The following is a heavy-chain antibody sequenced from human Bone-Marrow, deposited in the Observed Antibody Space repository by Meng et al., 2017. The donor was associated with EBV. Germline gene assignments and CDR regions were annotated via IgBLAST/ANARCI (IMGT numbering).Heavy chain of an antibody. CDR3: AHRRDYSYFDY. J-gene: IGHJ4*02. D-gene: IGHD2-21*01. Sequence: ISLKESGPTPVKPTQTLTLTCTFSGVSLSTPGVGVGWIRQTPGEALEWLAVIYWDDDKRYSPSLKSRLTITKDTSKQQVVLTMTNMDPVDTATYSCAHRRDYSYFDYWGQGTLVTVSS. V-gene: IGHV2-5*02. CDR1: GVSLSTPGVG. CDR2: IYWDDDK.